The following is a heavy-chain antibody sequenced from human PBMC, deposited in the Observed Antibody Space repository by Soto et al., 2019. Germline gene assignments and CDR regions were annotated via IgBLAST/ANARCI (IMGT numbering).Heavy chain of an antibody. CDR1: GFTFSSCG. J-gene: IGHJ6*02. Sequence: GGSLRRSCAGSGFTFSSCGMSWVGQAPGKGLEWVANIKQDGSEKYYVDSVKGRFTISRDIAKNSLYLQMNSLRAEDTAVYYCASLPQRAGMGDYYGMDVWGQGT. CDR3: ASLPQRAGMGDYYGMDV. V-gene: IGHV3-7*01. CDR2: IKQDGSEK. D-gene: IGHD1-1*01.